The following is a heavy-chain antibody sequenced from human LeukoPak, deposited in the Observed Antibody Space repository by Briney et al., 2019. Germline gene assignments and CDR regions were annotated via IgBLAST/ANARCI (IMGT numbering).Heavy chain of an antibody. V-gene: IGHV1-69*13. Sequence: GASVKVSCKASGGTFSSYAISWVRQAPGQGLEWMGGIIPIFGTANYAQKFQGRVTITADESTSTAYMELSSLRSEDTAVYYCASRKLGYCSSTSCYTGLWHFDYWGQGTLVTVSS. CDR2: IIPIFGTA. D-gene: IGHD2-2*02. J-gene: IGHJ4*02. CDR1: GGTFSSYA. CDR3: ASRKLGYCSSTSCYTGLWHFDY.